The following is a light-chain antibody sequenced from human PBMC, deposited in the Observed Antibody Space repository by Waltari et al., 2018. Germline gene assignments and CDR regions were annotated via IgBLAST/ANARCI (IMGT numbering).Light chain of an antibody. CDR1: ISNIGADP. J-gene: IGLJ2*01. CDR3: EAWDDSLGGPV. V-gene: IGLV1-44*01. Sequence: QSVLTQPPSASGTPGQRVTISCSGSISNIGADPVNWYQQLPGTAPKLLIYNNNKRSSGVPDRFTGSPSGTSASLAISGLQSEDEAVYYCEAWDDSLGGPVFGGGTKLTVL. CDR2: NNN.